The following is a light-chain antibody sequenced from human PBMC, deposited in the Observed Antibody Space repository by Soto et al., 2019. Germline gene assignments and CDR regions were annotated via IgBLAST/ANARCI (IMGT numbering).Light chain of an antibody. CDR1: PTISNY. Sequence: DIQMTQSPSSLSASVGDRVTIICRASPTISNYLNWYQQKPGKAPKVLIYGATRLQSGVPSRFSGSGVGTDFTLTISSLQPQDFETYYCQQSYSSPFTFGRGTKVEIX. J-gene: IGKJ4*01. CDR3: QQSYSSPFT. CDR2: GAT. V-gene: IGKV1-39*01.